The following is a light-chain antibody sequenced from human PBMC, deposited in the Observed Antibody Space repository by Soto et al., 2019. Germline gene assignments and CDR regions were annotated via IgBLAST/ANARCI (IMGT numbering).Light chain of an antibody. CDR1: SGHNSYA. V-gene: IGLV4-69*01. J-gene: IGLJ3*02. CDR3: QTWSTDIRV. CDR2: LNSDGSH. Sequence: QLVLTQPPSASASLGASVTLTCTLSSGHNSYAIAWHQQQPEKGPRYLMKLNSDGSHSKGGGIPDRFSGSSSGAERYLTISSLQAEDEADYYCQTWSTDIRVFGGGTKLTVL.